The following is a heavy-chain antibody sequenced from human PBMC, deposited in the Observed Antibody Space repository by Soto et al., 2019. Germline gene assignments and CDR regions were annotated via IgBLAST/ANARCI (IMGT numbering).Heavy chain of an antibody. D-gene: IGHD6-19*01. V-gene: IGHV1-69*02. CDR1: GGTFSSYT. J-gene: IGHJ2*01. CDR2: IIPILGIA. Sequence: QVQLVQSGAEVKKPGSSVKVSCKASGGTFSSYTIGWVRQAPGQGLEWMGRIIPILGIANYAQKFQGRVTITADKSTSTAYMELSSLRSEDTAVYYCASSSGIAVAGTLWYFDLWGRGTLVTVSS. CDR3: ASSSGIAVAGTLWYFDL.